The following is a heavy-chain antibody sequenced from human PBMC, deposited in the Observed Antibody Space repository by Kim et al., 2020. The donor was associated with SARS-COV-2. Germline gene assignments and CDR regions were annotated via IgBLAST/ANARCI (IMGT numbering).Heavy chain of an antibody. Sequence: GGSLRLSCAASGFTFSSYGMNWVRQAPGKGLEWVSYIRRRGRTKYYADSVKGRFTISRDNAKNSLYLQMNSLRAEDTAVYYCARTGSGRGNYFEYWGHGTLVTVSS. J-gene: IGHJ4*01. CDR3: ARTGSGRGNYFEY. CDR2: IRRRGRTK. D-gene: IGHD2-15*01. CDR1: GFTFSSYG. V-gene: IGHV3-48*03.